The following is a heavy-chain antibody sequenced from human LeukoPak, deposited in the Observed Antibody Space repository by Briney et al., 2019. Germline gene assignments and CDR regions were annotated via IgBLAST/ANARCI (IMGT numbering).Heavy chain of an antibody. D-gene: IGHD6-19*01. J-gene: IGHJ3*02. Sequence: ASETLSLTCTVSGGSISSYYWSWIRQSPGKGLEWIGYIYYSGSTNYNPSLKSRVTISVDTSKNQFSLKLSSVTAADTAVYYCARPCRSGWYGVFDIWGQGTMVTVSS. V-gene: IGHV4-59*08. CDR3: ARPCRSGWYGVFDI. CDR2: IYYSGST. CDR1: GGSISSYY.